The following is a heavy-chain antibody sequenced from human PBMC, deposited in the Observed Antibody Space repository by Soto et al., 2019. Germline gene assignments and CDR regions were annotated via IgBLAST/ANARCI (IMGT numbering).Heavy chain of an antibody. CDR1: GGTFSSYA. J-gene: IGHJ6*02. CDR3: ASPFVSASFFLSYGMDV. V-gene: IGHV1-69*13. CDR2: IIPIFGTA. Sequence: SVKVSCKASGGTFSSYAISWERQAPGQGLEWIGGIIPIFGTANYAQNFPGRVTITADESASTAYTEMSSLGAEDTAVYDSASPFVSASFFLSYGMDVWCQRTTVPVSS. D-gene: IGHD3-16*01.